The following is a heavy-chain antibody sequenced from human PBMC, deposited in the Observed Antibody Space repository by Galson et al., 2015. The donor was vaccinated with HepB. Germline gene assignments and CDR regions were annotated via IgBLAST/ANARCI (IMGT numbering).Heavy chain of an antibody. Sequence: SLRLSCAASGFTFSSYAMSWVRQAPGKGLEWVSGISGSGGGTYYADSVKGRFTISRDNSKTTLYLQMNSLRAEDTAVYYCAKDSNGLLPAAISLYFKHWGQGTLVTVS. CDR1: GFTFSSYA. V-gene: IGHV3-23*01. CDR3: AKDSNGLLPAAISLYFKH. CDR2: ISGSGGGT. D-gene: IGHD2-2*01. J-gene: IGHJ1*01.